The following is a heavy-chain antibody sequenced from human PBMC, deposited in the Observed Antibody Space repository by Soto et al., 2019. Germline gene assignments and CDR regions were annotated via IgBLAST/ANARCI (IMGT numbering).Heavy chain of an antibody. CDR1: GFTVDGYG. J-gene: IGHJ5*02. Sequence: PGGSRRLACAASGFTVDGYGMGWGRQTQGKGLDWVSGINWNGGSTGYADSVKGRFTISRDNAKNSLYLQMNSLRAEDTALYHCARDLGYYGSGNLSPNWFEPWGQGTLVTLSS. CDR3: ARDLGYYGSGNLSPNWFEP. CDR2: INWNGGST. D-gene: IGHD3-10*01. V-gene: IGHV3-20*01.